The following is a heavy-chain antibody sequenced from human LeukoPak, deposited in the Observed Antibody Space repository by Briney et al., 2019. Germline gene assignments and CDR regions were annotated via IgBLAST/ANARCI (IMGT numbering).Heavy chain of an antibody. J-gene: IGHJ6*03. D-gene: IGHD3-3*01. Sequence: SGGSLRLPCAASGFTFSSYSMNWVRQAPGKGLEWVSYISSSSSTIYYADSVKGRFTISRDNAKNSLYLQMNSLRAEDTAVYYCARDAETGIRFLEWLSNYYYYYYMDVWGKGTTVTVSS. CDR2: ISSSSSTI. CDR3: ARDAETGIRFLEWLSNYYYYYYMDV. CDR1: GFTFSSYS. V-gene: IGHV3-48*01.